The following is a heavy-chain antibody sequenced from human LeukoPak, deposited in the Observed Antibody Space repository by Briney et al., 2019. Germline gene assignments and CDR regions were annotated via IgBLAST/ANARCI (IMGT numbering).Heavy chain of an antibody. Sequence: PSETLSLTCAVFGVSFSDSYWNWIRQSPGRGLEWIGEIYHSGSANYNPSLRSRVTMSLDKSKNQFSLKLSSVTAADTAVYYCARVDPPRRLDYWGQGTLVTVSS. J-gene: IGHJ4*02. D-gene: IGHD2-21*02. CDR1: GVSFSDSY. CDR3: ARVDPPRRLDY. CDR2: IYHSGSA. V-gene: IGHV4-34*01.